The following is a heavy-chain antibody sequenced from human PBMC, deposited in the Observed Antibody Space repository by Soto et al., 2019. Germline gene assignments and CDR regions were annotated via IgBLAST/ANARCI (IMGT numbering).Heavy chain of an antibody. D-gene: IGHD3-3*01. J-gene: IGHJ4*02. CDR2: INNDGSDT. V-gene: IGHV3-74*01. CDR1: GFTFSSHW. Sequence: PGGSLRLSCAASGFTFSSHWMHWVRQAPGKGQVWVSRINNDGSDTVYADSVKGRFTMSRDNAKNTLYLQMKSLRAEDTAVYYCARGFFGPDFWGQRTPVTISS. CDR3: ARGFFGPDF.